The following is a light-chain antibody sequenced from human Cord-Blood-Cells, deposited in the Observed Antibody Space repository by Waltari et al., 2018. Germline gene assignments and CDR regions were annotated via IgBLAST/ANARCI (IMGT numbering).Light chain of an antibody. J-gene: IGLJ3*02. Sequence: QSALTQPASVSGSPGQSITIYCTGTSSDVGGYNYVSWYQKHPGKAPKLMIYDVSRRSSGVSSRFSGSKSGTTAFLTISGLEAEDEADYYCSSYTSSSTLVFGGGTKLTVL. CDR2: DVS. CDR1: SSDVGGYNY. V-gene: IGLV2-14*01. CDR3: SSYTSSSTLV.